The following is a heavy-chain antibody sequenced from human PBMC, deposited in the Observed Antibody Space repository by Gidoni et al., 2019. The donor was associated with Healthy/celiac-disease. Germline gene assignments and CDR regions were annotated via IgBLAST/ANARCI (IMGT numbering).Heavy chain of an antibody. CDR2: IKQDGSEK. J-gene: IGHJ6*02. V-gene: IGHV3-7*01. CDR1: GFTFSSYW. Sequence: EVQLVESGGGLVQPGGSRRRSCAASGFTFSSYWMSWVRQAPGKGLEWVANIKQDGSEKYYVDSVKGRFTISRDNAKNSLYLQMNSLRAEDTAVYYCAREGYYDFWSGYYSYYYYYGMDVWGQGTTVTVSS. D-gene: IGHD3-3*01. CDR3: AREGYYDFWSGYYSYYYYYGMDV.